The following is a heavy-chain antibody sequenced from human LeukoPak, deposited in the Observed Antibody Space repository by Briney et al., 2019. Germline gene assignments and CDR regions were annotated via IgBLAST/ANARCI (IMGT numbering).Heavy chain of an antibody. J-gene: IGHJ3*02. CDR2: IYYSGST. Sequence: PSETLSLTCTVSGGSISSYYWSWIRQPPGKGLEWIGYIYYSGSTNYNPSLKSRVTISVDTSKNQFSLKLSSVTAADTAVYYCARGSGSYLDDAFDIWGQGTMVTVSS. D-gene: IGHD1-26*01. V-gene: IGHV4-59*01. CDR1: GGSISSYY. CDR3: ARGSGSYLDDAFDI.